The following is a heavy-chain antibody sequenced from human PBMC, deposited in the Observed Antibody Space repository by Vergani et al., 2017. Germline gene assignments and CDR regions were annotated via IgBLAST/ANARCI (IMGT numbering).Heavy chain of an antibody. CDR2: IPYSENT. Sequence: QVQLQESGPGLVKSSETLSLTCSVSFDSIRNLYCNWIRHPPGKGLEWIGSIPYSENTNYNPSLKTRVTISVDTSKNQFSLTLTSVTAAATAVYYCASDTHSGQSADRWGQGILVTVTS. D-gene: IGHD6-19*01. V-gene: IGHV4-59*11. CDR1: FDSIRNLY. J-gene: IGHJ5*02. CDR3: ASDTHSGQSADR.